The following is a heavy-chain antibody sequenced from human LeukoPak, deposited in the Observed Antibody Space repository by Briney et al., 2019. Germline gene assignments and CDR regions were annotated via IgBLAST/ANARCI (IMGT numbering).Heavy chain of an antibody. CDR2: MNPNSGNT. Sequence: GASVKVSCKASGYTFTSYDINWVRQATGQGLEWMGWMNPNSGNTGYAQKFQGRVTMTRDTSISTAYMELSRLRSDDTAVYYCARDVRVAGGGRNWFDPWGQGTLVTVSS. D-gene: IGHD2-8*02. CDR1: GYTFTSYD. J-gene: IGHJ5*02. CDR3: ARDVRVAGGGRNWFDP. V-gene: IGHV1-8*01.